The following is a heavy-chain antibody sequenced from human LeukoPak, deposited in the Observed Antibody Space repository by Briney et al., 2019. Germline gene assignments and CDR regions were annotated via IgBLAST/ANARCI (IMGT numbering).Heavy chain of an antibody. D-gene: IGHD1-26*01. Sequence: ASVKVSCKASGYTFTGYYMHWVRQAPGQGLEWMGWISPNSGGTNYAQKFQGRVTMTRDTSISTAYMELSRLRSDDTAVYYCARASKGATDFDYWGQGTLVTVSS. J-gene: IGHJ4*02. CDR3: ARASKGATDFDY. CDR1: GYTFTGYY. CDR2: ISPNSGGT. V-gene: IGHV1-2*02.